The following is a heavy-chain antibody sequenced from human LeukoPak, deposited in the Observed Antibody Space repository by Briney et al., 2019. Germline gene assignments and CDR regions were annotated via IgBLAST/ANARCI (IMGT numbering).Heavy chain of an antibody. J-gene: IGHJ6*02. CDR1: GGSISSGGYS. CDR3: ARVVFGGNSYGMDV. V-gene: IGHV4-30-2*01. Sequence: SQTLSLTCAVSGGSISSGGYSWSWIRQPPGKGLEWIGYIYHSGSTYYNPSLKSRVTISVDRSKNQFSLELSSVTAADTAVYYCARVVFGGNSYGMDVWGQGTTVTVSS. D-gene: IGHD4-23*01. CDR2: IYHSGST.